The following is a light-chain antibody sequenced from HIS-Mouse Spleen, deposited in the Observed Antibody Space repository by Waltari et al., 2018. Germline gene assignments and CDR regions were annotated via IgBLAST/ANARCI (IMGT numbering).Light chain of an antibody. J-gene: IGLJ2*01. CDR3: YSTDSSGNHRV. V-gene: IGLV3-10*01. CDR1: ALPKKY. CDR2: EDS. Sequence: SYELTQPPSVSVSPGQTARNTCSGHALPKKYAYWYQQNSGQAPVLVIYEDSKRPSGIPERFSGSSSGTMATLTISGAQVEDEADYYCYSTDSSGNHRVFGGGTKLTVL.